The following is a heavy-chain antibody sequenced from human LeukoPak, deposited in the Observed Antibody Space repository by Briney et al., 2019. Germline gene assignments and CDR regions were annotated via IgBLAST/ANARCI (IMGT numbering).Heavy chain of an antibody. CDR1: GYTFTSYG. Sequence: ASVKVSCKTSGYTFTSYGISWVRQAPGQGLEWMGWINPKNGNTDYAQRLQGRLTVTKDTSTSTAYMELRSLRADDTALYYCARDVGQYCSGGSCYPLDYWGQGTLVTVSS. CDR3: ARDVGQYCSGGSCYPLDY. CDR2: INPKNGNT. V-gene: IGHV1-18*04. D-gene: IGHD2-15*01. J-gene: IGHJ4*02.